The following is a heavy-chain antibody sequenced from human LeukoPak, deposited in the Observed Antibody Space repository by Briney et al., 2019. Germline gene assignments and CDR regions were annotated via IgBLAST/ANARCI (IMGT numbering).Heavy chain of an antibody. D-gene: IGHD6-13*01. CDR2: MNGNNGNT. Sequence: GASVKVSCTASGYTFSSYGFSWVRKAPGQGLEWMGWMNGNNGNTHYAQKVQGRVTMTTDTSTSPVYMKLRSLRAADTAVYYCARGRAAGTFWLDYWGQGTLVTVSS. V-gene: IGHV1-18*01. CDR1: GYTFSSYG. J-gene: IGHJ4*02. CDR3: ARGRAAGTFWLDY.